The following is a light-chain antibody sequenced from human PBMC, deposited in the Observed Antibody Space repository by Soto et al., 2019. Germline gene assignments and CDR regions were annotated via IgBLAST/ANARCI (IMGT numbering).Light chain of an antibody. CDR2: GAS. J-gene: IGKJ4*01. V-gene: IGKV3D-15*01. CDR1: QSVSDN. Sequence: EIVMTQSPATLSVSPGERATLSCRASQSVSDNLAWYQQKPGQTPRLIVYGASTRATGIPARFSGSGSGTEFTLTISSLQSEDFAVYYCQQYKSWPPFTFGGGTKVDI. CDR3: QQYKSWPPFT.